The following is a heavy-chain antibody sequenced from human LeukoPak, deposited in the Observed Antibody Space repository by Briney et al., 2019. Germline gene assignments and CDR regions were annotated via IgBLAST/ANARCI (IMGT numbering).Heavy chain of an antibody. V-gene: IGHV4-39*01. D-gene: IGHD4-17*01. Sequence: SETLSLTCTVSGGSISSTNYYWGWIRQPPGKGLEWIGTIYYSGITYYNPSLKSRVTISVDTSKNQFSLELTSVTAADTAVYYCARLTRYGDARVWGQGTLVTVSS. CDR2: IYYSGIT. CDR3: ARLTRYGDARV. J-gene: IGHJ4*02. CDR1: GGSISSTNYY.